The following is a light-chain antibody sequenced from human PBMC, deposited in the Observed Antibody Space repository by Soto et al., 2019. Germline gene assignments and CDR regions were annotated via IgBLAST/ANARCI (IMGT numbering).Light chain of an antibody. Sequence: QSALTQPASVSGFLGQSITMSCTGSSSDVGTFNLVSWFQQHPGKAPKLLIFEGTKRHAGVSDRFSGSKSGNTASLTISGLQAEDEADYPCCSYAGTRTSWVFGTGTKLTVL. J-gene: IGLJ1*01. CDR1: SSDVGTFNL. CDR2: EGT. CDR3: CSYAGTRTSWV. V-gene: IGLV2-23*01.